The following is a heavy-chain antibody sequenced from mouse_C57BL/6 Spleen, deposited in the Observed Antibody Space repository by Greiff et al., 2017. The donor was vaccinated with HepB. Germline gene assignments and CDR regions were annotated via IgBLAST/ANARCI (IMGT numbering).Heavy chain of an antibody. CDR2: IRNKANNHAT. D-gene: IGHD1-1*01. CDR3: TSLLSGDVGY. CDR1: GFTFSDAW. J-gene: IGHJ4*01. Sequence: EVQVVESGGGLVQPGGSMKLSCAASGFTFSDAWMDWVRQSPEKGLEWVAEIRNKANNHATYYAESVKGRFTISRDDSKSIVYLQMNRLSAEDTGIYYCTSLLSGDVGYWGQGTSVTVSS. V-gene: IGHV6-6*01.